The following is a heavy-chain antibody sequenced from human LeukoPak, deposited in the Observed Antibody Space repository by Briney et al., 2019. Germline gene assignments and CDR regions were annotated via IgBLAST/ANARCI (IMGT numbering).Heavy chain of an antibody. CDR2: IYPGDSDT. D-gene: IGHD6-19*01. J-gene: IGHJ4*02. CDR3: ARHTAVTGPHDY. V-gene: IGHV5-51*01. Sequence: AEFLQISCKGSGYSFTSYWIGWVRQMPGKGLEWMGIIYPGDSDTRYSPSFQGQVTISADKSISTAYLQWSSLKASDTAVYYCARHTAVTGPHDYWGQGTLVTVSS. CDR1: GYSFTSYW.